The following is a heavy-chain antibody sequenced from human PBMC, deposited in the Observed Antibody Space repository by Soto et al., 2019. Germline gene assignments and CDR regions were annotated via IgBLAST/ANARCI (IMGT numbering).Heavy chain of an antibody. CDR1: GGSISSSSY. D-gene: IGHD6-13*01. CDR3: RRSSRYSTDV. Sequence: QLQLQESGPGLVKPSETLSLTCTVSGGSISSSSYWGWIRQPPGKGLEWIGSIYSIGSTSYNPSRKSRVTISVDTSKNQFSLKLSSVTAADTAVYYCRRSSRYSTDVWGQGTTVTVSS. V-gene: IGHV4-39*01. CDR2: IYSIGST. J-gene: IGHJ6*02.